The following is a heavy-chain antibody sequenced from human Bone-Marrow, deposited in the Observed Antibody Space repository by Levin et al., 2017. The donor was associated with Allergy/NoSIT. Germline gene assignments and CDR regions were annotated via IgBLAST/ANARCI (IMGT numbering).Heavy chain of an antibody. Sequence: SETLSLTCAVYGGSFSGYYWSWIRQPPGKGLEWIGEINHSGSTNYNPSLKSRVTISVDTSKNQFSLKLSSVTAADTAVYYCARKLSYYGMDVWGQGTTVTVSS. D-gene: IGHD5-18*01. CDR1: GGSFSGYY. J-gene: IGHJ6*02. CDR3: ARKLSYYGMDV. V-gene: IGHV4-34*01. CDR2: INHSGST.